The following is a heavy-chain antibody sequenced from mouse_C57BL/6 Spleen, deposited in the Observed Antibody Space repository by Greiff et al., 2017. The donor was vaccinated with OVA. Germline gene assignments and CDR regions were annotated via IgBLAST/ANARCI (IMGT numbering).Heavy chain of an antibody. CDR1: GYAFSSSW. V-gene: IGHV1-82*01. D-gene: IGHD2-4*01. CDR2: IYPGDGDT. Sequence: QVQLKQSGPELVKPGASVKISCKASGYAFSSSWMNWVKQRPGKGLEWIGRIYPGDGDTNYNGKFKGKATLTADKSSSTAYMQLSSLTSEDSAVYFCARSHYDYGYAMDYWGQGTSVTVSS. J-gene: IGHJ4*01. CDR3: ARSHYDYGYAMDY.